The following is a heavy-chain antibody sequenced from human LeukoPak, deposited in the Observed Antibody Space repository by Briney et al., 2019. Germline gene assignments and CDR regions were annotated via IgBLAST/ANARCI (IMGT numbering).Heavy chain of an antibody. V-gene: IGHV4-34*01. CDR3: ARDKSRTYGSADAFDI. D-gene: IGHD3-10*01. CDR2: INHRGST. J-gene: IGHJ3*02. Sequence: SETLSLTCVVYGGSFSGYYWNWIRQSPGKGLEWIGEINHRGSTNYNPSLKRRVTMSVDTSKNQFSLKLSSVTAADTAVYYCARDKSRTYGSADAFDIWGQGTMVTVSS. CDR1: GGSFSGYY.